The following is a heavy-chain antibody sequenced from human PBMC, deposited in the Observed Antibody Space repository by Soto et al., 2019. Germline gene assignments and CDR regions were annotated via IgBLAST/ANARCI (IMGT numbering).Heavy chain of an antibody. CDR3: ARKNSSSWYMAYYYGMDV. J-gene: IGHJ6*02. D-gene: IGHD6-13*01. CDR1: GGSISSYY. Sequence: SETLSLTCTVSGGSISSYYWSWIRQPAGKGLEWIGRIYTSGSTNYNPSLKSRVTMSVDTSKNQFSLKLSSVTAADTAVYYCARKNSSSWYMAYYYGMDVWGQGTTVTVSS. V-gene: IGHV4-4*07. CDR2: IYTSGST.